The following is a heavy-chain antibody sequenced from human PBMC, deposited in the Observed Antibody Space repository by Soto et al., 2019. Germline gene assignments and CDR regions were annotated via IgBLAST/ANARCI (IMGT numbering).Heavy chain of an antibody. Sequence: ASVKVSCKASGYTFTYRYLHWVRQAPGQALEWMGWITPFNSNTNYAQKFQDRVTITRDRSMSTAYMELSSLRSEDTAMYYCACNFWSGYDFDYWGQGTLVTVSS. CDR1: GYTFTYRY. CDR3: ACNFWSGYDFDY. CDR2: ITPFNSNT. D-gene: IGHD3-3*01. J-gene: IGHJ4*02. V-gene: IGHV1-45*02.